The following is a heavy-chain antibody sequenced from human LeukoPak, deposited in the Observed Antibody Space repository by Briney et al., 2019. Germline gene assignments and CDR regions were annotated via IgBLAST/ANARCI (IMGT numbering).Heavy chain of an antibody. CDR2: INHSGST. CDR1: GGSFSGYY. Sequence: SETLSLTCAVYGGSFSGYYWSWIRQPPGKGLEWIGEINHSGSTNYNPSLKSRVTISVDTSKNQFSLKLSSVTAADTAVYCCARGRGSSSDYWGQGTLVTVSS. D-gene: IGHD6-19*01. J-gene: IGHJ4*02. CDR3: ARGRGSSSDY. V-gene: IGHV4-34*01.